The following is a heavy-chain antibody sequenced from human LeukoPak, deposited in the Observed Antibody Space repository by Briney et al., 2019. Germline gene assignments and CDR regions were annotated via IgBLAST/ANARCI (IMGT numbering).Heavy chain of an antibody. J-gene: IGHJ4*02. CDR2: ISYDGSNK. CDR1: GFTFSSYG. V-gene: IGHV3-30*18. CDR3: AKYSHDSSGSYDY. D-gene: IGHD3-22*01. Sequence: GGSLRLSCAASGFTFSSYGMHWVRQAPGKGLEWVAVISYDGSNKYYADSVKGRFTISRDNSKNTLYLQMNSLRAEDTAVYYCAKYSHDSSGSYDYWGQGTLVTVSS.